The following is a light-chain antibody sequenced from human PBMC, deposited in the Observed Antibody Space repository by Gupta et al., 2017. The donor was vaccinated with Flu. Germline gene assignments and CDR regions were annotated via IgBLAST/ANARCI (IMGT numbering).Light chain of an antibody. V-gene: IGKV3-11*01. CDR2: DSY. Sequence: GERATLSCRASQGISNYLAWYQQKPGQPPRLLIYDSYARATGVPDRFSGSGSGTDFTLTISSLKPEDFAVYYCQQRSKWPQAFGQGTKVEI. CDR3: QQRSKWPQA. CDR1: QGISNY. J-gene: IGKJ1*01.